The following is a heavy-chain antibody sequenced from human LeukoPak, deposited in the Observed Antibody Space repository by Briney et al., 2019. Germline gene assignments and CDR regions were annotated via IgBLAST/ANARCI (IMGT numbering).Heavy chain of an antibody. J-gene: IGHJ4*02. CDR2: IASRGNT. D-gene: IGHD3-10*01. Sequence: SETLSLTCTVSDASISTYYWSWIRQPAGRGLEWIGHIASRGNTNYNPSLKSRVTMSVDTSKNHFSLMLTSVTAADTAVYYCAREVYYYSSGSYYNFDYWGQGTLVTRSA. CDR3: AREVYYYSSGSYYNFDY. CDR1: DASISTYY. V-gene: IGHV4-4*07.